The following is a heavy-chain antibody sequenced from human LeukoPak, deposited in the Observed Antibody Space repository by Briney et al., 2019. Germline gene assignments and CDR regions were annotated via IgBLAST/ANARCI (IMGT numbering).Heavy chain of an antibody. D-gene: IGHD6-13*01. Sequence: GGSLRLSCAASGFTFSSYWMHWVRQAPGKGLVWVSRINSDGSSTSYADSVKGRFTISRDNAKNTLYLQMNSLRAEDTAVYYCARGTSSSWYYYYGMDVWGQGTTVTVSS. J-gene: IGHJ6*02. CDR3: ARGTSSSWYYYYGMDV. CDR2: INSDGSST. V-gene: IGHV3-74*01. CDR1: GFTFSSYW.